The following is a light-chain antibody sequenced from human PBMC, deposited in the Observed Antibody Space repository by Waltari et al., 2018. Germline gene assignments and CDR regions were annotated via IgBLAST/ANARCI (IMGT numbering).Light chain of an antibody. J-gene: IGLJ7*01. Sequence: QSALTQPPAASGTPGQRLIISCSGSGSNIGTNFVYWYQQFPGTAPKLLIYRSDPRASGVPDRFSGSKSGSSASLAISGLQSEDESLYYCAAWDDSLSAVVFGGGTQVTVL. CDR1: GSNIGTNF. CDR2: RSD. V-gene: IGLV1-47*01. CDR3: AAWDDSLSAVV.